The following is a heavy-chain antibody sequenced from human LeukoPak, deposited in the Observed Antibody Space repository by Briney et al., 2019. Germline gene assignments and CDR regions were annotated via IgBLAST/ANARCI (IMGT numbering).Heavy chain of an antibody. Sequence: GGSLRLSCAASGFTFDDYGMSWVRQAPGKGLEWVSGINWNGGSAGYADSVKGRFTSSRDNAKNSLYLQMNSLRAEDTALYYCARSWDIVVVPAANDYSGQGTLVTVSS. CDR2: INWNGGSA. CDR1: GFTFDDYG. J-gene: IGHJ4*02. D-gene: IGHD2-2*01. V-gene: IGHV3-20*04. CDR3: ARSWDIVVVPAANDY.